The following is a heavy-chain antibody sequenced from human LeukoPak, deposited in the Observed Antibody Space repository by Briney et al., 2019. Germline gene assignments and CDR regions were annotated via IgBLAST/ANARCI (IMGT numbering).Heavy chain of an antibody. D-gene: IGHD3-10*01. Sequence: SETLSLTCTVSGGSISSYYWSWIRQPPGKGLEWIGYIYYSGSTNYNPSLKSRVTISVDTSKNQFSLKLSSVTAADTAVYYCSRFLYGSGSYYFDYWGQGTLVTVSS. V-gene: IGHV4-59*08. CDR3: SRFLYGSGSYYFDY. CDR1: GGSISSYY. J-gene: IGHJ4*02. CDR2: IYYSGST.